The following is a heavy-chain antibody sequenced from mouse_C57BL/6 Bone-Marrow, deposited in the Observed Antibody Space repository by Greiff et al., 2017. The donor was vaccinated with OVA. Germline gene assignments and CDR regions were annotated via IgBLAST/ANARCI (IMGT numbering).Heavy chain of an antibody. D-gene: IGHD1-1*01. CDR2: IYPSDSET. Sequence: QVQLKQPGAELVRPGSSVKLSCKASGYTFTSYWMDWVKQRPGQGLEWIGNIYPSDSETHYNQKFKDKATLTVDKSSSTAYMQLSSLTSEDSAVYYCARVGFYYYGSSYGYAMDYWGQGTSVTVSS. J-gene: IGHJ4*01. V-gene: IGHV1-61*01. CDR3: ARVGFYYYGSSYGYAMDY. CDR1: GYTFTSYW.